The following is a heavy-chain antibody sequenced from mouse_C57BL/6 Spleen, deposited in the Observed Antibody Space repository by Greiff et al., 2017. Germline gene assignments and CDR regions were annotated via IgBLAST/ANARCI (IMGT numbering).Heavy chain of an antibody. CDR2: IDPETGGT. CDR1: GYPFTDYE. V-gene: IGHV1-15*01. Sequence: VQLQQSGAELVRPGASVTLSCKASGYPFTDYEMHWVKQTPVHGLEWIGAIDPETGGTAYNQKFKGKAILTADKSSSTAYMDLRSLTSADSAVYYCTKGISCYPLDYWGQGTTLTVSS. CDR3: TKGISCYPLDY. J-gene: IGHJ2*01. D-gene: IGHD3-2*02.